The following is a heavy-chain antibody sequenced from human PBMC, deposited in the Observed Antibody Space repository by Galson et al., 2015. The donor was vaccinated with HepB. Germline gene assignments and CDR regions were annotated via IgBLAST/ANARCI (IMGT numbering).Heavy chain of an antibody. CDR1: GFTFSSYG. CDR2: IWYDGSNK. J-gene: IGHJ3*02. D-gene: IGHD3-10*01. V-gene: IGHV3-33*08. CDR3: ARAPGSGGAFDI. Sequence: LRLSCAASGFTFSSYGMHWVRQAPGKGLERVAVIWYDGSNKYYADSVKGRFTISRDNSKNTLYLQMNSLRAEDTAVYYCARAPGSGGAFDIWGQGTTVTVSS.